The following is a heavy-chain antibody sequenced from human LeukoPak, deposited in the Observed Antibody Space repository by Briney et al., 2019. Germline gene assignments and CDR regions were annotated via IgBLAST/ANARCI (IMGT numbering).Heavy chain of an antibody. CDR1: GCSISSYY. CDR3: ARGGWNKFDY. D-gene: IGHD3-22*01. J-gene: IGHJ4*02. V-gene: IGHV4-59*01. Sequence: SETLSLTCTVSGCSISSYYWSWIRQPPGKGLEWIGFIFYSGATNYNPSLKSRVTISVDTSKNQFYLKLSSVTAADTAVYYCARGGWNKFDYWVQGTLVTVSS. CDR2: IFYSGAT.